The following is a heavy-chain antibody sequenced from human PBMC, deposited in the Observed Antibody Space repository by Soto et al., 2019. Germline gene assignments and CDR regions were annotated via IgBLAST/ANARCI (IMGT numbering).Heavy chain of an antibody. Sequence: PSETLSLTCTVSGGSISSYYWSWLRQPPGKGLEWIGYIYYSGSTNYNPSLKSRVTISLDTSKNQFSLKLSSVTAADTAVYYCARRYSYGYFDDWGQGTLVTVSS. CDR3: ARRYSYGYFDD. J-gene: IGHJ4*02. CDR1: GGSISSYY. D-gene: IGHD5-18*01. CDR2: IYYSGST. V-gene: IGHV4-59*08.